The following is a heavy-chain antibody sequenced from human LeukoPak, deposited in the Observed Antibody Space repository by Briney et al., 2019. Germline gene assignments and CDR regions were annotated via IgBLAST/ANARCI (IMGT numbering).Heavy chain of an antibody. CDR2: IFSNDEK. J-gene: IGHJ4*02. CDR3: ARMSSSSGYHYYFDY. CDR1: GFSLSNARMG. D-gene: IGHD3-22*01. Sequence: GSGHVLVKPTETLTLTCTVSGFSLSNARMGVSWIRQPPGKALEWLAHIFSNDEKSYSTSLKSRLTISKDTSKSQVVLTMTNMDPVDTATYYCARMSSSSGYHYYFDYWGQGTLVTVSS. V-gene: IGHV2-26*01.